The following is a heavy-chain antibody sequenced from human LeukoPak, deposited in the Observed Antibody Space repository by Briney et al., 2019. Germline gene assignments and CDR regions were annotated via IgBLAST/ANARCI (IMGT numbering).Heavy chain of an antibody. CDR3: AREFKPPGMSMIADFYGMDV. CDR1: GYIFTTYA. J-gene: IGHJ6*02. D-gene: IGHD3-22*01. CDR2: ISAFNGNA. V-gene: IGHV1-18*01. Sequence: ASVTVSCKASGYIFTTYAITWVRQAPGQGLERMGGISAFNGNANYAQKFQGRVTLTTDTSTRTAYMELRSLRSDDTAVYFCAREFKPPGMSMIADFYGMDVWGQGTTVTVSS.